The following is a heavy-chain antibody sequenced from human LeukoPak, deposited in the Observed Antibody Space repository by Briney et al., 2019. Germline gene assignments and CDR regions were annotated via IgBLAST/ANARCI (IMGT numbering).Heavy chain of an antibody. CDR2: ISGYNSNT. CDR1: GYTFTSYG. D-gene: IGHD5-24*01. J-gene: IGHJ2*01. Sequence: GASVKVSCKASGYTFTSYGISWVRQAPGQGLEWMGWISGYNSNTNDAQKFQARVTMTTDTSTSTAYMELRSLRSDDTAVYYCARVLRDLKGYWYFDLWGRGTLVTVSS. V-gene: IGHV1-18*01. CDR3: ARVLRDLKGYWYFDL.